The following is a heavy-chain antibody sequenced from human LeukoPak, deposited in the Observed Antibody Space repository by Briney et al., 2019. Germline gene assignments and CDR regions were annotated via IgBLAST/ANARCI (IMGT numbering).Heavy chain of an antibody. CDR1: GFTFSSYE. V-gene: IGHV3-48*03. CDR2: ISSSGSTI. D-gene: IGHD3-10*01. Sequence: PGGSLRLSCAASGFTFSSYEMNWVRHAPGKGLEWVSYISSSGSTIYYADSVKGRFTISRDNAKNTLYLQMNSLRAEDTAVYYCAREAGSRYGSGSYGPWGQGTLVTVSS. J-gene: IGHJ5*02. CDR3: AREAGSRYGSGSYGP.